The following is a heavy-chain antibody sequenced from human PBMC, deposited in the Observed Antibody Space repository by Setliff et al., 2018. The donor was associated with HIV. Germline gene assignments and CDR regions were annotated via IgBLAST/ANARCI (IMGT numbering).Heavy chain of an antibody. V-gene: IGHV4-34*01. CDR3: ASRVYYYDSSGYLREEGFDP. CDR2: INHSGRT. J-gene: IGHJ5*02. Sequence: SETLSLTCAVYGGSFSGYYWSWIRQPPGKGLEWIGEINHSGRTKYNPSLKSRVTMSVDTSKNQFSLKLSSVTAADAAVYYCASRVYYYDSSGYLREEGFDPWGQGTLVTVSS. CDR1: GGSFSGYY. D-gene: IGHD3-22*01.